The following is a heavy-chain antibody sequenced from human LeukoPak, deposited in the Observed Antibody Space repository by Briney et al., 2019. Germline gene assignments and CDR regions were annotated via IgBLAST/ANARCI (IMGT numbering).Heavy chain of an antibody. CDR3: ARLSLYGSSSDQANWFDP. CDR1: GGSISSGGYY. V-gene: IGHV4-31*03. D-gene: IGHD6-6*01. J-gene: IGHJ5*02. CDR2: IYYSWST. Sequence: SETLSLTCTVSGGSISSGGYYWSWIRQHPGKGLEGIGNIYYSWSTYYQTSLKSRVNISVDTSKNQFSLKLSSVTAAHTAVYYCARLSLYGSSSDQANWFDPWGQGTLVTVSS.